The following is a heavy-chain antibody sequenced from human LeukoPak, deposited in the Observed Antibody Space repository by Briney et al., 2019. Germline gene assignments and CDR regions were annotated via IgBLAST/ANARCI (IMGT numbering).Heavy chain of an antibody. J-gene: IGHJ5*02. Sequence: SETLSLTCTVSGGSIRSSYYYWGWIRQPPGKGLEWIGSIYDSGSTYYNPSLKSRVTISVDTSKNQFALKLNSVTAADTGGYYCASRDCSSASCHEGYNWFDPWGQGILVSVSS. V-gene: IGHV4-39*01. D-gene: IGHD2-2*01. CDR1: GGSIRSSYYY. CDR3: ASRDCSSASCHEGYNWFDP. CDR2: IYDSGST.